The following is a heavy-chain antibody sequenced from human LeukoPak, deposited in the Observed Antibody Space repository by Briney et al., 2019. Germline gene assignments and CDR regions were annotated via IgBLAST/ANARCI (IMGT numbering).Heavy chain of an antibody. Sequence: SETLSLTCTVSGDSISSSSFYWGWIRQPPGKGLEWIGSVYYSGSTYYNPSLKSRVTISVDTSKNQFSLKLSSVTAADTAVYYCARFSSFNTALDYWGQGTLVTVSS. V-gene: IGHV4-39*07. CDR2: VYYSGST. D-gene: IGHD3-16*02. CDR1: GDSISSSSFY. CDR3: ARFSSFNTALDY. J-gene: IGHJ4*02.